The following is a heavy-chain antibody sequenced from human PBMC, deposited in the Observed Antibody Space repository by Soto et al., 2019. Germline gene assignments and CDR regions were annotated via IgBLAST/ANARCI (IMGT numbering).Heavy chain of an antibody. Sequence: KTSETLSLTCTVSGGSISSGGYYWSWIRQHPGKGLEWIGYIYYSGSTYYNPSLQSRVTISVDPSKTQFSLKLSSVPAADTAVYYSARESNNWFDPWGQGTLVTVYS. CDR3: ARESNNWFDP. V-gene: IGHV4-31*03. J-gene: IGHJ5*02. CDR1: GGSISSGGYY. CDR2: IYYSGST.